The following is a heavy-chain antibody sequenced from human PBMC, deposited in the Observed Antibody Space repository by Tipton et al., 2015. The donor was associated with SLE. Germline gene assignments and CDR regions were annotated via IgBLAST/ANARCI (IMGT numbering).Heavy chain of an antibody. CDR2: INSDGGST. J-gene: IGHJ3*02. Sequence: SLRLSCAASGFTFNSRWMHWVRQPPGKGLVWVSRINSDGGSTYYADSVKGRFTISRDNSKNTLYLQVNSLRAEDTAVYYCAKVEADDVLRVGGFDIWGQGTMVIVSS. CDR3: AKVEADDVLRVGGFDI. CDR1: GFTFNSRW. D-gene: IGHD1-1*01. V-gene: IGHV3-23*01.